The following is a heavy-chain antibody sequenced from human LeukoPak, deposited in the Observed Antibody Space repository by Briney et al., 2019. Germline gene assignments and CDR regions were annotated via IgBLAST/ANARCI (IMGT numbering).Heavy chain of an antibody. V-gene: IGHV3-30*04. CDR1: GFTFSSYA. D-gene: IGHD4-11*01. CDR2: ISYDGSNK. J-gene: IGHJ4*02. CDR3: ASQGWTTQYYFDY. Sequence: GGSLRLSCAASGFTFSSYAMHWVRQAPDKGLEWVAVISYDGSNKYYADSVKGRFTISRDNSKNTLYLQLNSLRVEDTAVYYCASQGWTTQYYFDYWGQGTLVTVSS.